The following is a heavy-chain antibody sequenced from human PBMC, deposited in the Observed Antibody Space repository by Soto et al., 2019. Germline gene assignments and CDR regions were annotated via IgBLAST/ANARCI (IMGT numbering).Heavy chain of an antibody. D-gene: IGHD3-22*01. CDR1: GGSISSYY. Sequence: PSETLSLTCTVSGGSISSYYWSWIRQPAGKGLEWIGRIYTSGSTNYNPSLKSRVTMSVDTSKNQFSLKLSSVTAADTAVYYCARDRFWGANYDSSGYYYYYYGMDVWGQGTTVTVPS. J-gene: IGHJ6*02. V-gene: IGHV4-4*07. CDR3: ARDRFWGANYDSSGYYYYYYGMDV. CDR2: IYTSGST.